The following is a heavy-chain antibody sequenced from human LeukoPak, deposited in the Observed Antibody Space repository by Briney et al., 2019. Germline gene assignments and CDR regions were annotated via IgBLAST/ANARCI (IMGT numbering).Heavy chain of an antibody. CDR3: ARDPGGDYANWFDP. CDR2: IYSSGTT. Sequence: PSQTLSLTCTVSGGSINSGNNYWSWIRQPAGKGLEWIGRIYSSGTTTYNPSLKSRVTISVDTSKNQFSLKLSSVTAADTAVYYCARDPGGDYANWFDPWGQGTLVTVSS. CDR1: GGSINSGNNY. D-gene: IGHD4-17*01. J-gene: IGHJ5*02. V-gene: IGHV4-61*02.